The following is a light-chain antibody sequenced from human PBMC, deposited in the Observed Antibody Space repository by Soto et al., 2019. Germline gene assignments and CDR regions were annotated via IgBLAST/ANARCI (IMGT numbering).Light chain of an antibody. CDR3: QPYNNWPLT. CDR1: QGIGDT. Sequence: VMRQSPATLSFSPGEGATLSCRASQGIGDTLAWYQHKPGQTPRLLSYDTSTRATGVPTRFSGSRSGAEFTLTINSLKSEDFEVYYCQPYNNWPLTFGGGTKVDIK. V-gene: IGKV3-15*01. J-gene: IGKJ4*01. CDR2: DTS.